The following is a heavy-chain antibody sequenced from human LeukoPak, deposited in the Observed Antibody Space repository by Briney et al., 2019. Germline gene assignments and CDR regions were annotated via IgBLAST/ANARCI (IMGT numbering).Heavy chain of an antibody. CDR3: ARADGRSGCAH. CDR1: GFSVSNNY. CDR2: ISGGGTA. Sequence: PGGSLTLSCAGSGFSVSNNYMSWVRQAPGKGLEWVSGISGGGTAHYADSVMGRFTVSRDNSKNTLHLQMNSLRAEDTAVYYCARADGRSGCAHWGQGTLVTVSS. J-gene: IGHJ4*02. D-gene: IGHD3-3*01. V-gene: IGHV3-53*01.